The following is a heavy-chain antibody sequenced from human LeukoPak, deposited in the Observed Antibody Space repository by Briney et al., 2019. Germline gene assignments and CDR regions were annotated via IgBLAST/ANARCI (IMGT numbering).Heavy chain of an antibody. CDR3: ARERVEGTGAGSYYHFGMDV. J-gene: IGHJ6*02. CDR2: MSYSGSS. CDR1: GGSITTQY. D-gene: IGHD3-10*01. Sequence: PSETLSLTCTVSGGSITTQYWTWIRQPPGKGLEWMGYMSYSGSSNYNPSLNSRGTISVDTSKNQFSLKLTSVTAADTAVYYCARERVEGTGAGSYYHFGMDVWGQGTTVTVSS. V-gene: IGHV4-59*11.